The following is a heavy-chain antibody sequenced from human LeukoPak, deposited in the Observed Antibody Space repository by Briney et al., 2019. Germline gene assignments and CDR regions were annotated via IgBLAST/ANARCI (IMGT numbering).Heavy chain of an antibody. CDR1: GFTFSSYA. J-gene: IGHJ6*02. D-gene: IGHD3-3*01. CDR3: AKSVAIYFYYGLDV. Sequence: GGSLRLSCAASGFTFSSYAMSWVRQTPGKGLEWVSAISGSGGSTYYADSVKGRFTISRDNSKNTLFLQMNSLRVEDTASYYCAKSVAIYFYYGLDVWGQGTTVTVSS. CDR2: ISGSGGST. V-gene: IGHV3-23*01.